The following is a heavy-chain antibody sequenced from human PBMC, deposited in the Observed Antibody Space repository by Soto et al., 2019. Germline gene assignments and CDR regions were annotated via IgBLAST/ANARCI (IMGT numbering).Heavy chain of an antibody. D-gene: IGHD6-13*01. V-gene: IGHV3-21*01. CDR3: ATGGANSSSWYEWYFDL. Sequence: EVQLVESGGGLVKPGGSLRLSCAASGFTFSSYSMNWVRQAPGKGLEWVSSISSSSSYIYYADSVKGRFTISRDNAKNXQYLQRNSVRAEDTAVYYCATGGANSSSWYEWYFDLWGRGTLVTVSS. CDR2: ISSSSSYI. CDR1: GFTFSSYS. J-gene: IGHJ2*01.